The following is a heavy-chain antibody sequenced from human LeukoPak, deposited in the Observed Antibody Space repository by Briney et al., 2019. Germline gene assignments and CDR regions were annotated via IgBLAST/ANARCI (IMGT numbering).Heavy chain of an antibody. CDR3: ARDRHRTSSLDY. Sequence: GSLRLSCAASGFTFSSYSMNWVRQAPGKGLEWVSSISSSSSYIYYADSVKGRFTISRDSAKNSLYLQMNSLRAEDTAVYYCARDRHRTSSLDYWGQGTLVTVSS. CDR1: GFTFSSYS. V-gene: IGHV3-21*01. J-gene: IGHJ4*02. D-gene: IGHD6-6*01. CDR2: ISSSSSYI.